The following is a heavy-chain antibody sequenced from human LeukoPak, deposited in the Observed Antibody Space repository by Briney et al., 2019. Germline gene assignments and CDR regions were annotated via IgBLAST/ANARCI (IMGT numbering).Heavy chain of an antibody. Sequence: ASVKVSCKASGYTFTSYDINWVRQATGQGLEWMGWMNPNSGNTGYAQKFQGRVTMTRNTSISTAYMELSSLRSEDTAVYYCARAAQGDFWSGYLPNWFDPWGQGTLVTVSS. CDR3: ARAAQGDFWSGYLPNWFDP. J-gene: IGHJ5*02. CDR1: GYTFTSYD. D-gene: IGHD3-3*01. V-gene: IGHV1-8*01. CDR2: MNPNSGNT.